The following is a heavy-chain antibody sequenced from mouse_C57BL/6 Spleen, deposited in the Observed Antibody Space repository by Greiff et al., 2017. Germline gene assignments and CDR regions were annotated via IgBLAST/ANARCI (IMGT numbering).Heavy chain of an antibody. J-gene: IGHJ2*01. CDR1: GYTFTDYN. CDR3: ARSPLDWDDDYFDY. V-gene: IGHV1-18*01. CDR2: INPNNGGT. Sequence: EVQLQQSGPELVKPGASVKIPCKASGYTFTDYNMDWVKQSHGKSLEWIGDINPNNGGTIYNQKFKGKATLTVDKSSSTAYMELRSLTSEDTAVYYCARSPLDWDDDYFDYWGQGTTLTVSS. D-gene: IGHD4-1*01.